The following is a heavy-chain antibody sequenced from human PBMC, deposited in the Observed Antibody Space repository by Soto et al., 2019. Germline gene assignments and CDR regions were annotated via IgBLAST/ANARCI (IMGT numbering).Heavy chain of an antibody. CDR2: ISGSGGST. V-gene: IGHV3-23*01. Sequence: LRLSCAASGFTFSSYAMCWVRQAPGKGLEWVSAISGSGGSTYYADSVKGRFTISRDNSKNTLYLQMNSLRAEDTAVYYCAKDLYSSSSIYYYYYGMDVWGQGTTVTVSS. J-gene: IGHJ6*02. CDR3: AKDLYSSSSIYYYYYGMDV. D-gene: IGHD6-13*01. CDR1: GFTFSSYA.